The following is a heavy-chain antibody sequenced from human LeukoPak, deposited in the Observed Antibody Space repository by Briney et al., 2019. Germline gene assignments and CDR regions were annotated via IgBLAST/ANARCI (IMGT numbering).Heavy chain of an antibody. D-gene: IGHD3-22*01. CDR1: GFTFSIYA. Sequence: GGSLRLSCAASGFTFSIYAMSWVRQAPGKGLEWVSSITSISSASFYADSVKGRFTISRDNSRDTLYLQMNRLRAGDTAIYYCVKDRPNYYGSNGHYYRKNGHYWGQGTLVAVSS. CDR3: VKDRPNYYGSNGHYYRKNGHY. J-gene: IGHJ4*02. V-gene: IGHV3-23*01. CDR2: ITSISSAS.